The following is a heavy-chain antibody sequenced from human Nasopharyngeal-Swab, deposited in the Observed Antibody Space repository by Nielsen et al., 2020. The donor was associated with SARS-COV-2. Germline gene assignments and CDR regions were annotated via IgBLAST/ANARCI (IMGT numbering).Heavy chain of an antibody. CDR3: ATARAYNYGPSFDY. D-gene: IGHD5-18*01. CDR2: IKEDGSEK. J-gene: IGHJ4*02. Sequence: GGSLRLSCAASGLTFSGYWMSWVREAPGKGLEWVANIKEDGSEKYYVDSVKGRFTISRDNAKNSLYLQMSSLRVEDTAVCYCATARAYNYGPSFDYWGQGTLVTVSS. V-gene: IGHV3-7*03. CDR1: GLTFSGYW.